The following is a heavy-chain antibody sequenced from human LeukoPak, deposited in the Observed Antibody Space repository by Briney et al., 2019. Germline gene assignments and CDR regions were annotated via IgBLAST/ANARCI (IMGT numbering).Heavy chain of an antibody. Sequence: TGGSLRLSCAASGFTVSSNYMSWVRQAPGKGLEWVSVIYSGGTTYYADSMKGRFTISRDNSKNTLYLQMNSLRAEDTAVYYCARVVDHDYSDYYLDYWGQGTLVTVSS. CDR2: IYSGGTT. J-gene: IGHJ4*02. V-gene: IGHV3-53*01. CDR1: GFTVSSNY. D-gene: IGHD4-11*01. CDR3: ARVVDHDYSDYYLDY.